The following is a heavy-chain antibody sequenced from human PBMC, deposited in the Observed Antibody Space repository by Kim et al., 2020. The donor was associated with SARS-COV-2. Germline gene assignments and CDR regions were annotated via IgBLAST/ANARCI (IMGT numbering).Heavy chain of an antibody. CDR1: GDSVSSNSAA. J-gene: IGHJ4*02. Sequence: SQTLSLTCAISGDSVSSNSAAWNWIRQSPSRGLEWLGRTYYRSKWYNDYAVSVKSRITINPDTSKNEFSLQLNSVTPEDTAVYYCARDEVLVAAAGQGYFDYWGQGTLVTVSS. CDR3: ARDEVLVAAAGQGYFDY. D-gene: IGHD6-13*01. CDR2: TYYRSKWYN. V-gene: IGHV6-1*01.